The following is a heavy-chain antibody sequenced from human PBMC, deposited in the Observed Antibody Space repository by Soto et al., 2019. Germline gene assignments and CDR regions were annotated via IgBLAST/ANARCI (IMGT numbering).Heavy chain of an antibody. J-gene: IGHJ4*02. CDR3: ARVYNWNRQGPHQPDY. Sequence: PGGSLRLSCAASGFTFSNFAMHWFRQAPGKGLEWVAVMSFDGTTKFYADSVKGRFTVSRDNSQNTLYLQVNSLRDEDTAVYYCARVYNWNRQGPHQPDYWGQGTLVTVSS. D-gene: IGHD1-20*01. CDR2: MSFDGTTK. CDR1: GFTFSNFA. V-gene: IGHV3-30-3*01.